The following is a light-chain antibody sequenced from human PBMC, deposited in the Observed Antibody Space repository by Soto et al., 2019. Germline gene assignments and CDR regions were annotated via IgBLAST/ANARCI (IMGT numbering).Light chain of an antibody. Sequence: QSALTQPASVSGSPGQSITISCTGTSSDVGGYNYVSWYQQHPGKAPKLMIYEVSNRPSGVSNRFSGSKSGNTASLTISGLQAKDEADYYCSSYTSSIYVFGTGTKLTVL. CDR1: SSDVGGYNY. V-gene: IGLV2-14*01. CDR2: EVS. CDR3: SSYTSSIYV. J-gene: IGLJ1*01.